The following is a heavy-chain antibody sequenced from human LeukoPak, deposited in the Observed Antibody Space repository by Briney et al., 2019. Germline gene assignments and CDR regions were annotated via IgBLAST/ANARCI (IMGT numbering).Heavy chain of an antibody. CDR2: IVVGSGNT. CDR1: GFTFTSSA. CDR3: AAGFPDTAMVPRGPYYYYMDV. V-gene: IGHV1-58*02. J-gene: IGHJ6*03. D-gene: IGHD5-18*01. Sequence: RASVKVSCKASGFTFTSSAMQWVRQARGQRLEWIGWIVVGSGNTNYAQKFQERVTITRDMSTSTAYMELSSLRSEDTAVYYCAAGFPDTAMVPRGPYYYYMDVWGKGTTVTVSS.